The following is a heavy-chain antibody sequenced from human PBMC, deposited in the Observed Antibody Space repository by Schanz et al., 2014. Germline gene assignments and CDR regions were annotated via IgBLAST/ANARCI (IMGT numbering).Heavy chain of an antibody. V-gene: IGHV3-30*02. CDR3: AKDPYDVLTGYQYYFDY. CDR1: GFTFISYG. D-gene: IGHD3-9*01. Sequence: QVQLVESGGGVVQPGGSLRLSCAASGFTFISYGMHWVRQAPGKGLEWVAFIRYDGSNKYYADSVKGRFTISRDNSRNTLFLQMKRLRVEDTAVYFCAKDPYDVLTGYQYYFDYWGPGRLVTVSS. CDR2: IRYDGSNK. J-gene: IGHJ4*02.